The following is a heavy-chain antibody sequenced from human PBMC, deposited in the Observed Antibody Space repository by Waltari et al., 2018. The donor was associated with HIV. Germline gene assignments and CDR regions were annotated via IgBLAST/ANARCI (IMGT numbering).Heavy chain of an antibody. CDR1: NFSISAKH. J-gene: IGHJ5*02. Sequence: EVLLAESGGGLIQPGGSLGLSCTASNFSISAKHVTWIRQAPGGSLEWVAVIYPDDTTHYADSVSGRVTISRAKSRTKVFLLMNSLFVDDTATYCCATGVRYYGPWGQGTRVTVSS. CDR3: ATGVRYYGP. V-gene: IGHV3-53*01. CDR2: IYPDDTT. D-gene: IGHD3-22*01.